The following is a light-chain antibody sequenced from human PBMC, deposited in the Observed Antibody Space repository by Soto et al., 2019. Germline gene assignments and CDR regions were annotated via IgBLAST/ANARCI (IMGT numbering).Light chain of an antibody. CDR2: LKSDGSH. CDR1: SGQSSYA. V-gene: IGLV4-69*01. J-gene: IGLJ7*01. Sequence: QPVLTQSPSASASLGASVKLTCTLSSGQSSYAIAWYQQQPGKGPRFLMKLKSDGSHNKGDGIPDRFSGSSSGAERHLTISGLQSDDEGDYYCQAWGTSAVFGGGTQLTVL. CDR3: QAWGTSAV.